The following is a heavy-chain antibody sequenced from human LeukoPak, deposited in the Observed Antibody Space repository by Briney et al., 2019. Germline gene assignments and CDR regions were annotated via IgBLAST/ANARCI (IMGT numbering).Heavy chain of an antibody. D-gene: IGHD3-9*01. CDR1: GGSISSYY. CDR3: ASSVRYFDWLDRSWFDP. CDR2: IYTSGST. J-gene: IGHJ5*02. V-gene: IGHV4-4*07. Sequence: SETLSLTCTVSGGSISSYYWSWIRQPAGKGLEWIGRIYTSGSTNYNPSLKSRVTMSVDTSKNQFSLKLSSVTAADTAVYYCASSVRYFDWLDRSWFDPWGQGTLVTVSS.